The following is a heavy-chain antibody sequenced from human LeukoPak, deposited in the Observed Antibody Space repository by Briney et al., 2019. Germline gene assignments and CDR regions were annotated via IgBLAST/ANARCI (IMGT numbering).Heavy chain of an antibody. CDR2: ISGSGGST. Sequence: GGSLRPSCAASGFTFSSYAMSWVRQAPGKGLEWVSAISGSGGSTYYADSVKGRFTISRDNSKNTLYLQMNSLRAEDTAVYYCAKDFHGGLSPVGFDYWGQGTLVTVSS. J-gene: IGHJ4*02. CDR3: AKDFHGGLSPVGFDY. V-gene: IGHV3-23*01. D-gene: IGHD1-26*01. CDR1: GFTFSSYA.